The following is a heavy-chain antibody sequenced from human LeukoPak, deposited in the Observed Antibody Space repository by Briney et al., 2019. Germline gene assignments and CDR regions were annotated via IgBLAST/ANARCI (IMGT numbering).Heavy chain of an antibody. D-gene: IGHD2-2*01. CDR2: IYYSGST. CDR1: GGSISSGGYY. J-gene: IGHJ5*01. Sequence: TSETLSLTCTVSGGSISSGGYYWSWIRQHPRKGLEWIGYIYYSGSTYYNPSLKSRVTISVDTSKNQFSLKLSSVTAADTAVYYCARDAGQAAAHNWFDPWGQGTLVTVSS. CDR3: ARDAGQAAAHNWFDP. V-gene: IGHV4-31*03.